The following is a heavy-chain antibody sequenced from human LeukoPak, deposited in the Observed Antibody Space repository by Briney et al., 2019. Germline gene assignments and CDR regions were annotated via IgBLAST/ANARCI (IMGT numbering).Heavy chain of an antibody. J-gene: IGHJ4*02. CDR3: AGRIAVAGGPVYYFDY. V-gene: IGHV1-2*02. D-gene: IGHD6-19*01. Sequence: ASVKVSCKASAHSISRGYMHLLRQAPGQGLEWMGWINPKSGVTNYAQKFQGRVTMTWDTSINTTFMELSRLRSDDTAVYYCAGRIAVAGGPVYYFDYWGQGTLVTVSS. CDR2: INPKSGVT. CDR1: AHSISRGY.